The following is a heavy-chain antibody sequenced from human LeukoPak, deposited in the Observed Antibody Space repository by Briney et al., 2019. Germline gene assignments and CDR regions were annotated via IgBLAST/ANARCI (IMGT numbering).Heavy chain of an antibody. J-gene: IGHJ4*02. V-gene: IGHV7-4-1*02. D-gene: IGHD3-9*01. Sequence: ASVKVSCKASGYTFSSYVMNWVRQAPGQGLEWMGWINTNTGNPTNAQGITGRFVFSLDTSVNTAYLQISSLKAEDTAVYYCATARLTAYEKWGQGTLVTVSS. CDR3: ATARLTAYEK. CDR2: INTNTGNP. CDR1: GYTFSSYV.